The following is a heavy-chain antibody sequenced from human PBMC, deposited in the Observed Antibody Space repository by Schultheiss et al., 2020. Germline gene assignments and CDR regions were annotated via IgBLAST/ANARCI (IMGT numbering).Heavy chain of an antibody. D-gene: IGHD2-15*01. CDR1: GFTFSSYA. V-gene: IGHV3-30-3*01. CDR2: ISYDGSNK. CDR3: ARTNGSGLIDY. J-gene: IGHJ4*02. Sequence: GGSLRLSCAASGFTFSSYAMHWVRQAPGKGLEWVAVISYDGSNKYYADSVKGRFTISRDNSKNTLYLQMNSLRAEDTAVYYCARTNGSGLIDYWGQGTLVTVSS.